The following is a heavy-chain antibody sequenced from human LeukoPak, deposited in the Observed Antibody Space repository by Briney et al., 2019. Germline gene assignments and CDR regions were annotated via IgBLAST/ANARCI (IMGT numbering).Heavy chain of an antibody. CDR3: AREDYYYDSSGYRGRNWFDP. CDR1: GYSISSGYY. J-gene: IGHJ5*02. D-gene: IGHD3-22*01. Sequence: SEALSLTCTVSGYSISSGYYWGWIRQPPGKGLEWIGSIYHSGSTYYNPSLKSRVTISVDTSKNQFSLKLSSVTAADTAVYYCAREDYYYDSSGYRGRNWFDPWGQGTLVTVSS. CDR2: IYHSGST. V-gene: IGHV4-38-2*02.